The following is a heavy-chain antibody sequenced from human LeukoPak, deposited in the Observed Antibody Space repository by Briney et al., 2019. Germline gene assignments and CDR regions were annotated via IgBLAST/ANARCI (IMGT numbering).Heavy chain of an antibody. D-gene: IGHD7-27*01. Sequence: GGSLRLSCAASGFTFSKYAIHWVRQAPGKGLEWVAFIRYDGSSTSYPDSVKGRSTISRDNSKSMSYLQMNNLRPEDAAVYYCAKTNTDMGKNWFDPWGQGTLVIVSS. CDR1: GFTFSKYA. V-gene: IGHV3-30*02. CDR2: IRYDGSST. J-gene: IGHJ5*02. CDR3: AKTNTDMGKNWFDP.